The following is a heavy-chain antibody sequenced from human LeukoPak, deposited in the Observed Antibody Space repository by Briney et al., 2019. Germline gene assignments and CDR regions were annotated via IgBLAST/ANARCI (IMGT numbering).Heavy chain of an antibody. D-gene: IGHD4-17*01. CDR3: AREAGGDYFDWFDP. V-gene: IGHV4-30-4*01. CDR1: GGSISSGDYY. CDR2: IYYSGST. Sequence: PSGTLSLTCTVSGGSISSGDYYWSWIRQPPGKGLEWIGYIYYSGSTYYNPSLKSRVTISVDTSKNQFSLKLSSVTAADTAVYYCAREAGGDYFDWFDPWGQGTLVTVSS. J-gene: IGHJ5*02.